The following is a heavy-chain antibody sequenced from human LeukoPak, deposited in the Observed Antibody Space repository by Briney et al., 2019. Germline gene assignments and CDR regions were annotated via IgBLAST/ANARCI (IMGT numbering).Heavy chain of an antibody. CDR1: GYDFKTYA. Sequence: ASVKVSCKSFGYDFKTYAVSWVRQAPGQGLEWMGWISGYAPNFQDRVTMTTDTSTSTAYIELRSLRSDDTAVYYCARGMAYSSSWYGDYWGQGTLVTVSS. D-gene: IGHD6-13*01. CDR2: ISGY. V-gene: IGHV1-18*01. CDR3: ARGMAYSSSWYGDY. J-gene: IGHJ4*02.